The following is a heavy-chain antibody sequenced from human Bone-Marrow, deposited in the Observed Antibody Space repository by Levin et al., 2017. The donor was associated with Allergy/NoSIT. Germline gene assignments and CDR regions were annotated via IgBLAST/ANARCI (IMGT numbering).Heavy chain of an antibody. J-gene: IGHJ4*02. Sequence: AGGSLRLSCAASGFTFSSYEMNWVRQAPGKGLEWVSYISSSGSTIYYADSVKGRFTISRDNAKNSLYLQMNSLRAEDTAVYYCARDLGREVMGATVQTGLDYWGQGTLVTVSS. D-gene: IGHD1-26*01. V-gene: IGHV3-48*03. CDR1: GFTFSSYE. CDR3: ARDLGREVMGATVQTGLDY. CDR2: ISSSGSTI.